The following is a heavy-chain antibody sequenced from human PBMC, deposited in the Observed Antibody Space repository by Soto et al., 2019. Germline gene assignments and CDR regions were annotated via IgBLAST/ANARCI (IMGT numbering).Heavy chain of an antibody. Sequence: GGSLRLSCAASGFTFDDYTMHWVRQAPGKGLEWVSLISWDGGSTYYADSVKGRFTISRDNSKNSLYLQMNSLRTEDTALYYCAKVYHPYDYVWRYGMDVWGQGTTVTVSS. CDR1: GFTFDDYT. CDR2: ISWDGGST. V-gene: IGHV3-43*01. CDR3: AKVYHPYDYVWRYGMDV. J-gene: IGHJ6*02. D-gene: IGHD3-16*01.